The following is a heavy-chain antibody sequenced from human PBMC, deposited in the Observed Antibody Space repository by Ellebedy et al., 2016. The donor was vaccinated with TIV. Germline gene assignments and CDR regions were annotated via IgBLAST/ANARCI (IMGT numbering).Heavy chain of an antibody. CDR3: ARDRDWNYGGWFDP. J-gene: IGHJ5*02. D-gene: IGHD1-7*01. CDR1: GYTLTELS. Sequence: ASVKVSCKVSGYTLTELSMHWVRQAPGQGLEWMGWINPNSGGINYAQKFQGRVTMTRDTSISTAYMELSRLRSDDTAVYYCARDRDWNYGGWFDPWGQGTLVTVSS. CDR2: INPNSGGI. V-gene: IGHV1-2*02.